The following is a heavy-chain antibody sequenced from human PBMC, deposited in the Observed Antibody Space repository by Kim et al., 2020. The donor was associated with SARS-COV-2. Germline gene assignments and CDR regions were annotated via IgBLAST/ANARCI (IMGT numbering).Heavy chain of an antibody. Sequence: GGSLRLSCAASGFSFNGYALNWVRQTPGKGLEWVSVTSNSGGSTHYADSVRGRFSIFRDNSKNTLYPPSYNIRVEDTAMYYWTKDAGVIAARVFDSGC. CDR3: TKDAGVIAARVFDS. V-gene: IGHV3-23*01. J-gene: IGHJ4*01. CDR2: TSNSGGST. CDR1: GFSFNGYA. D-gene: IGHD6-6*01.